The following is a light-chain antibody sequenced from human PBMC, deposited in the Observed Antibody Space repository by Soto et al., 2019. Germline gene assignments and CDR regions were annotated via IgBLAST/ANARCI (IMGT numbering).Light chain of an antibody. J-gene: IGKJ5*01. Sequence: DVVMTQSPDSLTVSLGERATIVCRSSQSVLNSANNKNYLAWYQQKPGQSPNLLIYGASSRESGVPDRFSGSGSGTDFTLTITGLQAEDVAVYYCQQYYSSSTTFGQGTRLEIK. CDR1: QSVLNSANNKNY. V-gene: IGKV4-1*01. CDR3: QQYYSSSTT. CDR2: GAS.